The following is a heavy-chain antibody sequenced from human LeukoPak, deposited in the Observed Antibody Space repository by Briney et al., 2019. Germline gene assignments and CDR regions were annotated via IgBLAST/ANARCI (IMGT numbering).Heavy chain of an antibody. CDR3: ARSRCGGSCSFGY. J-gene: IGHJ4*02. CDR1: GFTFSSYW. D-gene: IGHD2-15*01. CDR2: IKQDGSEK. Sequence: GGSLRLSCAASGFTFSSYWMSWVRQAPGKGLEWVANIKQDGSEKYYVDSVKGRFTISRDNAKNSLYLQMNSLRAEDTAVYYCARSRCGGSCSFGYWGQGTLVTVSS. V-gene: IGHV3-7*01.